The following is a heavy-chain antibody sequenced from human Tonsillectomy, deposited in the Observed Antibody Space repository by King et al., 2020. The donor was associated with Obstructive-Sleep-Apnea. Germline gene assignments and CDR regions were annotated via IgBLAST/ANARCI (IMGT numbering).Heavy chain of an antibody. V-gene: IGHV3-15*01. CDR2: IKSKTDGGTT. J-gene: IGHJ4*02. CDR3: TTVSRERGSDWDFDY. D-gene: IGHD3-9*01. Sequence: VQLVESGGGLVKPGGSLRLSCAASGFTFSNAWMSWVRQAPGKGLEWVGRIKSKTDGGTTDYAAPVKGRFTISRDDSKNTLYLQMNSRKTEDTAVYYFTTVSRERGSDWDFDYWGQGTLVTVSS. CDR1: GFTFSNAW.